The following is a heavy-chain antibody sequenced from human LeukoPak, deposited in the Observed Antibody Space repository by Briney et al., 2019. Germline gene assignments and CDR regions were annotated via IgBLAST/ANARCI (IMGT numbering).Heavy chain of an antibody. CDR3: ARMTPWQWELLPGWFDP. CDR2: IYYSGGT. CDR1: GGSISSYY. Sequence: SETLSLTCTVSGGSISSYYWSWIRQPPGKGLEWIGYIYYSGGTNYNPSLKSRVTISVDTSKNQLSLKLSFVTAADTAVYYCARMTPWQWELLPGWFDPWGQGILVTVSS. D-gene: IGHD1-26*01. V-gene: IGHV4-59*01. J-gene: IGHJ5*02.